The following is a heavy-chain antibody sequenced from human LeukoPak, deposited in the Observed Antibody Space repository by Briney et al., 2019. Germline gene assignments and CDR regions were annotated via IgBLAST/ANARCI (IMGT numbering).Heavy chain of an antibody. Sequence: GGSLRLSCAASGFTFSSYAMIWVRQAPGKGLEWVSAVRGSGVSTYYADSVKGRFTISRDNSNNTVYLQMSSLRAEDTAVYYCAKGAGGTPFYYFDYWGQGTIVTVSS. CDR3: AKGAGGTPFYYFDY. V-gene: IGHV3-23*01. J-gene: IGHJ4*02. CDR2: VRGSGVST. D-gene: IGHD3-16*01. CDR1: GFTFSSYA.